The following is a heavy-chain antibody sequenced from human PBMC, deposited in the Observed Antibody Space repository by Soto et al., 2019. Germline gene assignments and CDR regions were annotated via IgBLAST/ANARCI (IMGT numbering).Heavy chain of an antibody. CDR3: AKFSTGY. CDR2: IVVGSGST. Sequence: SVKVSCKASGFTFTSSAMQWVRQARGQSLEWIGWIVVGSGSTYYADSVKGRFTISRDNSKNTLYLQMNSLRAEDTAVYYCAKFSTGYWGQGTLVTVSS. CDR1: GFTFTSSA. J-gene: IGHJ4*02. V-gene: IGHV1-58*02.